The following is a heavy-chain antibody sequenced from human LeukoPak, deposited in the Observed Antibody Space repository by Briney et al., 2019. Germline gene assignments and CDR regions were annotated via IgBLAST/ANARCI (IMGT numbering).Heavy chain of an antibody. CDR3: ARGRRTVVTPGYYYYYMDV. J-gene: IGHJ6*03. V-gene: IGHV1-8*03. Sequence: GVSVKVSCKASGYTFTSYDINWVRQATGQGLEWMGWMNPNSGNTGYAQKFQGRVTITRNTSISTAYMELSSLRSEDTAVYYCARGRRTVVTPGYYYYYMDVWGKGTTVTVSS. CDR1: GYTFTSYD. CDR2: MNPNSGNT. D-gene: IGHD4-23*01.